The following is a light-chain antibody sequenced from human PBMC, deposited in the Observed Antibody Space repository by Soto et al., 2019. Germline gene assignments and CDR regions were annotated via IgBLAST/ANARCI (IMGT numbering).Light chain of an antibody. Sequence: EIVLPQSPAPLSLSPGERATLSCRASPGVSSYLAWYQQKPVQAPRILTYDASNKATGIPGRFSGSGPGTDSTLTISRLEPEDCAVYYCQQRSNWPFTFGPGTKVDIK. V-gene: IGKV3D-11*01. CDR3: QQRSNWPFT. J-gene: IGKJ3*01. CDR1: PGVSSY. CDR2: DAS.